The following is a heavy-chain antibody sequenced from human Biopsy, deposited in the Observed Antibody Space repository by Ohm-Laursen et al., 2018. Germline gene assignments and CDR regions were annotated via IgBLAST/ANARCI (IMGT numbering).Heavy chain of an antibody. CDR2: INPNSGNA. CDR3: ARVPAYPSIDRYYGLDL. V-gene: IGHV1-2*02. D-gene: IGHD3-9*01. CDR1: GYTFAGYY. Sequence: GATVKISCKASGYTFAGYYLHWVRQAPGHGLEWMGWINPNSGNANYAQSFQGRLTVTRDTSISTAYMELTSLTFDDTAIYYCARVPAYPSIDRYYGLDLWGQGTTVIVSS. J-gene: IGHJ6*02.